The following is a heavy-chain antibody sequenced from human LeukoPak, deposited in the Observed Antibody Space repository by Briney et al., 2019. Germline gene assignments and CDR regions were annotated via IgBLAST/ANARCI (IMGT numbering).Heavy chain of an antibody. CDR3: ARHVHWRQYYDILTGPGAFDI. D-gene: IGHD3-9*01. V-gene: IGHV4-59*08. CDR2: IYYSGST. J-gene: IGHJ3*02. CDR1: GGSISSYY. Sequence: SETLSLTCTVSGGSISSYYWSWIRQPPGKGLEWIGYIYYSGSTNYNPSLKSRVTISVDTSKNQFSLKLSSVTTADTAVYYCARHVHWRQYYDILTGPGAFDIWGQGTMVTVSS.